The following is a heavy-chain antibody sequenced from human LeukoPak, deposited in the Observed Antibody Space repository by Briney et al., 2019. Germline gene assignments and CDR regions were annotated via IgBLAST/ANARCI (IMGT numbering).Heavy chain of an antibody. J-gene: IGHJ6*04. CDR1: GGSISSYY. V-gene: IGHV4-59*01. D-gene: IGHD2-15*01. CDR3: ARDHLDCSGGSCYSTRYYYYYGMDV. Sequence: SETLSLTCTVSGGSISSYYWSWIRQPPGKGLEWIGYIYYSGSTNYNPSLTSRVTISVDTSKNQFSLKLSSVTAADTAVYYCARDHLDCSGGSCYSTRYYYYYGMDVWGKGTTVTVSS. CDR2: IYYSGST.